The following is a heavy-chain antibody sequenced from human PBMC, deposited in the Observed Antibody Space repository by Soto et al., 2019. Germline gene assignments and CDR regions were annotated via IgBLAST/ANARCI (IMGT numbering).Heavy chain of an antibody. CDR2: VSYSGST. D-gene: IGHD3-22*01. V-gene: IGHV4-39*01. CDR3: ARRGDSSGYYYYYYGMDV. CDR1: GGSISNSSYL. Sequence: SETLSLTCTVSGGSISNSSYLWGWIRQPPGKGLQWIGSVSYSGSTYYNPSLKSRVTISVDTSKNQFSLKLSSVTAADTAVYYCARRGDSSGYYYYYYGMDVWGQGTTVTVSS. J-gene: IGHJ6*02.